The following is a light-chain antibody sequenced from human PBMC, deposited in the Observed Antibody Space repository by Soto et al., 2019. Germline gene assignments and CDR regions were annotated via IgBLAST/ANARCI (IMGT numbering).Light chain of an antibody. CDR3: QTWGTGAWV. Sequence: QPVLTQSPSASASLGASVKLTCTLSSGHSSYAIAWYQQQPEKGPRYLMNLNRDGSHSKGDGIPDRFSGSSSGAEHYLTISSLQSEDEADYYCQTWGTGAWVFGGGTKLTVL. CDR2: LNRDGSH. CDR1: SGHSSYA. J-gene: IGLJ3*02. V-gene: IGLV4-69*01.